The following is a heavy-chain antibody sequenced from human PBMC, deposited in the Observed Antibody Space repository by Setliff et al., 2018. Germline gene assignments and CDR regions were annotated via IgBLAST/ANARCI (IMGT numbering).Heavy chain of an antibody. Sequence: SETLSLTCAVYGGSFSGYYWSWIRQPPGKGLEWIGEINHSGSTNYNPSLKSRVTISVDTSKNQFSLKMTSMTAADTAVYYCARASWYYDFWSNWFDPWGQGTLVTVSS. CDR2: INHSGST. D-gene: IGHD3-3*01. CDR1: GGSFSGYY. V-gene: IGHV4-34*01. J-gene: IGHJ5*02. CDR3: ARASWYYDFWSNWFDP.